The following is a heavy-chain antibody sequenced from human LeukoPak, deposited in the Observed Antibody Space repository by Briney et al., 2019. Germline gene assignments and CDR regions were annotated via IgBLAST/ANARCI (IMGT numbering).Heavy chain of an antibody. D-gene: IGHD6-19*01. CDR1: GYTLGSYD. V-gene: IGHV1-18*01. Sequence: ASVKVSCKASGYTLGSYDITCVRQAPGQGLGCMVWISPNNGNTNYAQKFQRRVTMTTDTPTSTAYMEMRSLRSDDTAVYYCARDRDSSGWHVADYWGQGTLVTVSS. CDR2: ISPNNGNT. J-gene: IGHJ4*02. CDR3: ARDRDSSGWHVADY.